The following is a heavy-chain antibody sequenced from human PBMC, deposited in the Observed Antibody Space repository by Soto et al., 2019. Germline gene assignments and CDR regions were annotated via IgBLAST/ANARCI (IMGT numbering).Heavy chain of an antibody. CDR3: ATFWSGEIDS. CDR1: GFTFDDHA. CDR2: ISWNSGSI. V-gene: IGHV3-9*01. Sequence: GGSLRLSCAASGFTFDDHAMHWVRQAPGKGLEWVSGISWNSGSIGYADSVKGRFTISRDNAKNSLYLQMNSLRAEDTALYYCATFWSGEIDSWGQGTLVTVSS. J-gene: IGHJ4*02. D-gene: IGHD3-3*01.